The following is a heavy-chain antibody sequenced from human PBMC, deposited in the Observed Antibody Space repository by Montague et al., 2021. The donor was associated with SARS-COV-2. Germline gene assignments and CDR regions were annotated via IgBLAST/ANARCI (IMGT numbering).Heavy chain of an antibody. J-gene: IGHJ3*02. D-gene: IGHD1-14*01. CDR2: IYWDDDK. V-gene: IGHV2-5*02. Sequence: PALVKPTQTLTLTCTFSGFSLSTSGVGVGWIRQPPGKALEWLIVIYWDDDKHYSPSLKSRLTITKDTSKNQVVLKMTNMDPVVTGTYYCAGGGTRPEIWGQGTMVIVSS. CDR3: AGGGTRPEI. CDR1: GFSLSTSGVG.